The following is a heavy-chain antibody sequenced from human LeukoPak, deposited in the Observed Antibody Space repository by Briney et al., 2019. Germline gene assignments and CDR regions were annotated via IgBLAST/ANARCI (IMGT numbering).Heavy chain of an antibody. D-gene: IGHD5/OR15-5a*01. CDR2: IYHSGIT. J-gene: IGHJ3*02. Sequence: SETLSLTCTVSGYSISSGYYWGWIRQPPGKGLEWIGIIYHSGITYYNPSLKSRVTISVDTSKNQFSLKLSSVTAADTAVYYCATSTSKRRNDAFDIWGQGTMVTVSS. CDR1: GYSISSGYY. CDR3: ATSTSKRRNDAFDI. V-gene: IGHV4-38-2*02.